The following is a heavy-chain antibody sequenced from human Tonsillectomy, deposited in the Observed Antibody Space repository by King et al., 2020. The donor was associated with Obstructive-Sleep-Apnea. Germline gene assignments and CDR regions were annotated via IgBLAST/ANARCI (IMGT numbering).Heavy chain of an antibody. V-gene: IGHV4-59*08. CDR3: ASAPAAAGEIDY. CDR1: GGSISSYY. J-gene: IGHJ4*02. CDR2: IYYSGST. Sequence: QMQLQESGPGLVKPSETLSLTCTVSGGSISSYYWSWIRQPPGKGLEWIGYIYYSGSTNYNPYLKSRVTISVDTSKNQFSLKLSSVTAADTAVYYCASAPAAAGEIDYWGQGTLVTVSS. D-gene: IGHD6-13*01.